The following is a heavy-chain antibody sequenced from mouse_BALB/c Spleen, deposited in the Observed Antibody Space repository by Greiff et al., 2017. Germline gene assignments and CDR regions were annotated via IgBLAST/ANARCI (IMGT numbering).Heavy chain of an antibody. CDR3: AREGWRYYRYFDV. CDR2: ISYDGSN. Sequence: EVQLQESGPGLVKPSQSLSLTCSVTGYSITSGYYWNWIRQFPGNKLEWMGYISYDGSNNYNPSLKNRISITRDTSKNQFFLKLNSVTTEDTATYYCAREGWRYYRYFDVWGAGTTVTVSS. V-gene: IGHV3-6*02. D-gene: IGHD1-1*02. J-gene: IGHJ1*01. CDR1: GYSITSGYY.